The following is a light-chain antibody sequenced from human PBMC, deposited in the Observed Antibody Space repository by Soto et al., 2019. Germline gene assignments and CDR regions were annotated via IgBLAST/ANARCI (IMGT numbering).Light chain of an antibody. CDR2: DVT. CDR3: SSCAGYYILV. CDR1: SSDVGGYNY. J-gene: IGLJ3*02. V-gene: IGLV2-11*01. Sequence: QSALTQPRSVSGSPGQSVTISCTGTSSDVGGYNYVSWYQHHPGKAPKVILYDVTRRPSGVPDRFSGSKSGDTASLTISGLQAEDEADYYCSSCAGYYILVFGGGTTLTVL.